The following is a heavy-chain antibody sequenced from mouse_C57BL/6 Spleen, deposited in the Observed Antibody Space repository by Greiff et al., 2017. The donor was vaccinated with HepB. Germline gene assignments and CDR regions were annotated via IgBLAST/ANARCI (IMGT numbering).Heavy chain of an antibody. CDR2: IYPGDGDT. Sequence: QVQLQQSGAELVKPGASVKISCKASGYAFSSYWMNWVKQRPGKGLEWIGQIYPGDGDTNYNGKFKGKATLTADKSSSTAYMQLSSLTSEDSAVYFCARSWVRQYAMDYWGQGTSVTVSS. J-gene: IGHJ4*01. CDR3: ARSWVRQYAMDY. D-gene: IGHD3-2*01. V-gene: IGHV1-80*01. CDR1: GYAFSSYW.